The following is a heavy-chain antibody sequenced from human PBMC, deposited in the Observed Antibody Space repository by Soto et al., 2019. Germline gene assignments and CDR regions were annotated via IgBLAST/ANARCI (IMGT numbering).Heavy chain of an antibody. Sequence: QVQLVESGGGVVQPGRSLRLSCAASGFTFSSYGMHWVRQAPGKGLEWVAVISYDGSNKYYADSVKGRFTISRDNSKNTLYLQMNSLRAEDTAVYYCAKDQVGGVYSSSPGDFYYGMDVWGQGTTVTVSS. V-gene: IGHV3-30*18. D-gene: IGHD6-6*01. CDR2: ISYDGSNK. CDR3: AKDQVGGVYSSSPGDFYYGMDV. J-gene: IGHJ6*02. CDR1: GFTFSSYG.